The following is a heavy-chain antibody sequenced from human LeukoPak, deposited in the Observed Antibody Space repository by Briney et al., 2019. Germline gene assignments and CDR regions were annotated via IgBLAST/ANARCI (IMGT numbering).Heavy chain of an antibody. J-gene: IGHJ4*02. V-gene: IGHV3-30*18. CDR2: ISYDGRNK. CDR1: GFTFNNYG. CDR3: AKGPLRGTAAAIDY. Sequence: GGSLRLSCAASGFTFNNYGMHWVRQAPGKGLEWVAVISYDGRNKHCPDSVKGRFTISRDISTDTLWLQMDSLGTEDTAVYYCAKGPLRGTAAAIDYWGQGTLVTVSS. D-gene: IGHD2-2*01.